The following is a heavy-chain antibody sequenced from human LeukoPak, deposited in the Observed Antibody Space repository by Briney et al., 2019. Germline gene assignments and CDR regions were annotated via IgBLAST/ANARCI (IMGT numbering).Heavy chain of an antibody. D-gene: IGHD2-15*01. CDR2: LSGSGSST. J-gene: IGHJ4*02. V-gene: IGHV3-23*01. Sequence: PGGSLRLSCAASGFTFSSYAMSWVRLAPGKGLEWASTLSGSGSSTYYADSVKGRFTISRDNSKNTLYLQMNSLRAEDTAVYYCAKARGEQNGGSNYWGQGTLVTVSS. CDR3: AKARGEQNGGSNY. CDR1: GFTFSSYA.